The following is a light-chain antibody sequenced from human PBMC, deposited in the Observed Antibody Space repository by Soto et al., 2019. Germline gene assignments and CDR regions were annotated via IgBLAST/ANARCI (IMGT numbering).Light chain of an antibody. CDR3: QQYGSSRT. CDR1: QSLLHSNGYNY. Sequence: VMTQSPLSLPVTPGEPASISCRSSQSLLHSNGYNYLDWYLQKPGQSPQLLIYLGSNRASGVPDRFSGSGSGTDFTLTISRLEPEDFAVYYCQQYGSSRTFGQGTKVDIK. V-gene: IGKV2-28*01. J-gene: IGKJ1*01. CDR2: LGS.